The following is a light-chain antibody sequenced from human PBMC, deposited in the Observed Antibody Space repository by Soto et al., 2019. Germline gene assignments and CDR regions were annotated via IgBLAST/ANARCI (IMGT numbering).Light chain of an antibody. V-gene: IGLV2-23*01. CDR1: SSDVGSYKF. Sequence: QSALTQPASVSGSPGQSITISCTGTSSDVGSYKFVSWYQQHPGKAPKLMIYEGSKRPSGVSNRFSGSKSGNTASLTISGLQAEDEADYYCCSYAGSGTLVFGGGTKLTVL. CDR2: EGS. J-gene: IGLJ2*01. CDR3: CSYAGSGTLV.